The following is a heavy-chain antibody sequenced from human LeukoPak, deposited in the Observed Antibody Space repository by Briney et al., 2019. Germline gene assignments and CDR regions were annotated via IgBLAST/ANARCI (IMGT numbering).Heavy chain of an antibody. J-gene: IGHJ4*02. Sequence: GGSLRLSCAASGFTFSSYGMHWVRQAPGKGLEWVSAISGSGGSTYYADSVKGRFTISRDNSKNTLYLQMNSLRAEDTAVYYCAKFSSSWYMRLDYWGQGTLVTVSS. D-gene: IGHD6-13*01. CDR1: GFTFSSYG. CDR2: ISGSGGST. V-gene: IGHV3-23*01. CDR3: AKFSSSWYMRLDY.